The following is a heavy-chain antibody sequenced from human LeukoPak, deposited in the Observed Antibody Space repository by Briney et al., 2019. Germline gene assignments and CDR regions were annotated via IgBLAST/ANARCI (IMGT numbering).Heavy chain of an antibody. V-gene: IGHV3-33*01. Sequence: GRCLRLSCAASGFTFSSYGMHWVRQAPGKGLEGVAVIWYDGSNKYYADSVKGRFTISRDNSKNTLFLQMNSLRAEDTAVFYRARGIQLSDYWGQGTLVTVSS. CDR1: GFTFSSYG. D-gene: IGHD5-18*01. J-gene: IGHJ4*02. CDR3: ARGIQLSDY. CDR2: IWYDGSNK.